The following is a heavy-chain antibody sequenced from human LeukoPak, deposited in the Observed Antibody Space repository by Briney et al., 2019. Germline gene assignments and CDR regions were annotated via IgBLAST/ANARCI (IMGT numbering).Heavy chain of an antibody. CDR3: AKLRGYSEI. CDR2: ISGSGGST. V-gene: IGHV3-23*01. CDR1: GFTFSIYG. D-gene: IGHD5-12*01. J-gene: IGHJ4*02. Sequence: GGSLRLSCAASGFTFSIYGMSWVRQAPGKGLEWVSAISGSGGSTYYADSVKGRFTISRDNSKNTLYLQMNSLRAEDTALYYCAKLRGYSEIWGQGTLVTVSS.